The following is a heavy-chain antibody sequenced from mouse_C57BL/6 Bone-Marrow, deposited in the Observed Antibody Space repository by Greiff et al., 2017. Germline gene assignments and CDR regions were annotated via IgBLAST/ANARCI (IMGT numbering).Heavy chain of an antibody. J-gene: IGHJ3*01. Sequence: QVQLQQSGAELARPGASVKLSCKASGYTFTSSGISWVKQRTGQGLEWIGEIYPRSGNTYYNEKFKGKATLTADKSSSTAYMELRSLTSEDSAVYFCAREEYYYGSRDWFAYWGQGTLVTVSA. D-gene: IGHD1-1*01. V-gene: IGHV1-81*01. CDR3: AREEYYYGSRDWFAY. CDR1: GYTFTSSG. CDR2: IYPRSGNT.